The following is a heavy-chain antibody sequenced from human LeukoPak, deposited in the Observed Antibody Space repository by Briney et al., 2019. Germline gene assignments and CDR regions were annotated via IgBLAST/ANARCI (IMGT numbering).Heavy chain of an antibody. V-gene: IGHV1-24*01. CDR1: GYTLTELS. J-gene: IGHJ4*02. Sequence: ASVKVSCKVSGYTLTELSMHWVRQAPGKGLEWMGGLDPEDGETIYAQKFQGRVTMTEDTSTDTAYMELSSLRSEDTAVYYCATDSQGRPPYFDYWGQGTLVTVSS. CDR3: ATDSQGRPPYFDY. CDR2: LDPEDGET. D-gene: IGHD6-6*01.